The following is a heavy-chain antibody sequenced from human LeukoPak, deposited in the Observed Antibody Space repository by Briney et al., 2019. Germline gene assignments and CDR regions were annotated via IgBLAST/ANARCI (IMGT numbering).Heavy chain of an antibody. CDR2: IYTSGST. V-gene: IGHV4-61*02. Sequence: PSETLSLTCTVSGGSISSGSYYWSWIRQPAGKGLEWIGRIYTSGSTNYNPSLKSRVTISVDTSKNQFSLKLSSVTAADTAVYYCARTQKRYRYPGYWGQGTLVTVSS. D-gene: IGHD1-14*01. CDR1: GGSISSGSYY. CDR3: ARTQKRYRYPGY. J-gene: IGHJ4*02.